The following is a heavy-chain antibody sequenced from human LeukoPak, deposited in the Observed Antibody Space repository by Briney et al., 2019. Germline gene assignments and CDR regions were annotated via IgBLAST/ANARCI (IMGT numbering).Heavy chain of an antibody. CDR1: GFTFSGYC. CDR2: IKPDGSEI. J-gene: IGHJ4*02. D-gene: IGHD2-15*01. V-gene: IGHV3-7*02. Sequence: PGGSLRLSCAASGFTFSGYCRDWVRQTPGKGLEWVANIKPDGSEIYYVDSVKGRFTISRDNAKNSLYLQMNSLRAEDTAVYYCTRSLDYWGPGTLVTVSS. CDR3: TRSLDY.